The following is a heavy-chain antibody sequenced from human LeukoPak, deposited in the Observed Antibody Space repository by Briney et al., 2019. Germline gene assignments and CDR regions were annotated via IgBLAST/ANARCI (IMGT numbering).Heavy chain of an antibody. CDR1: GFTFSSYS. D-gene: IGHD3-22*01. Sequence: GGSLRLSCAASGFTFSSYSMNWVRQAPGKGLEWVSSISSSSSYIYYADSVKGRFTISRDNAKNSLYLQMNSLRAEDTAVYYCAKDRFPYYYDSSGSLDSWGQGTLVTVSS. CDR2: ISSSSSYI. V-gene: IGHV3-21*01. CDR3: AKDRFPYYYDSSGSLDS. J-gene: IGHJ4*02.